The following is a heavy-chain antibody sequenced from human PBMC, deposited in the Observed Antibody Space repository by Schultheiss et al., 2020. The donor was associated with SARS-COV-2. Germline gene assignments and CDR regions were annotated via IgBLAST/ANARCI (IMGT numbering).Heavy chain of an antibody. CDR1: GGSISGYY. D-gene: IGHD2-2*01. CDR2: IYTSGST. Sequence: SQTLSLTCTVSGGSISGYYWIWIRQAAEKGLEWIGRIYTSGSTNYNPSLKSRVTISVDTSKNQFSLKLSSVTAADTAVYYCARVTSGYQFWDFDLWGRGTLVTVSS. V-gene: IGHV4-4*07. J-gene: IGHJ2*01. CDR3: ARVTSGYQFWDFDL.